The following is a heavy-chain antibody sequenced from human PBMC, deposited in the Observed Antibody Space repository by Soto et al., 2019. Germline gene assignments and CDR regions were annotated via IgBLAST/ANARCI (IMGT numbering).Heavy chain of an antibody. Sequence: PSQTLSLTCAISGDSVSSNSAAWNWIRQSPSRGLEWLGRTYYRSKWYNDYAVSVKSRITINPDTSKNQFSLQLNSVTPEDTAVYYCAASIQEQWLAYYYYGMDVRGQGTTVTVSS. CDR2: TYYRSKWYN. J-gene: IGHJ6*02. V-gene: IGHV6-1*01. CDR1: GDSVSSNSAA. CDR3: AASIQEQWLAYYYYGMDV. D-gene: IGHD6-19*01.